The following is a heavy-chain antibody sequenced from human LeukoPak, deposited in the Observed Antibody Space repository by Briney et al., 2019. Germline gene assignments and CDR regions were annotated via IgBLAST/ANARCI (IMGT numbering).Heavy chain of an antibody. Sequence: SGGSLRLSCTASGFTFVDYAMGWVRQAPGKGLEWVGFIRSKTYGGTTDYAASVRGRFTISSDDSKTTAYLQMSGLRTDDTAVYYCAAGALSAYCGGDCYSTYWGQGTLVTVSS. CDR2: IRSKTYGGTT. CDR3: AAGALSAYCGGDCYSTY. J-gene: IGHJ4*02. D-gene: IGHD2-21*02. CDR1: GFTFVDYA. V-gene: IGHV3-49*04.